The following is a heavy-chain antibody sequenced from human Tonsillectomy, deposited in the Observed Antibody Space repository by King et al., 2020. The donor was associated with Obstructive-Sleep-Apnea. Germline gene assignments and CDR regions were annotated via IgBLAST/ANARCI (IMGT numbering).Heavy chain of an antibody. CDR3: ARLQFGYCSSTTCAGNAFDM. CDR2: ISIYNGIT. Sequence: QLVQSGPEVKKPGASVKVSCKASGYTFTSYGISWVRQAPGHGLEWMGWISIYNGITNYEQTLKVIVTMTTDTYMSTAYMELRSLRADDTAMYYCARLQFGYCSSTTCAGNAFDMWGQGTMVTVSS. V-gene: IGHV1-18*04. D-gene: IGHD2-2*03. J-gene: IGHJ3*02. CDR1: GYTFTSYG.